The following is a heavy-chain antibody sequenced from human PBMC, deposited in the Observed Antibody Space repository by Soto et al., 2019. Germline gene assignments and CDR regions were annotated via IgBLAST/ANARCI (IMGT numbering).Heavy chain of an antibody. V-gene: IGHV1-46*01. D-gene: IGHD2-2*02. J-gene: IGHJ4*02. Sequence: QIQLVQSGAEVKKPGASVKVSCKASGYTVTSYYMHWVRQAPGQGLEWMGIINPSGGSTTYAQKFQGRLTMTRDTSTSTVYMELSSLRSEDTAMYYCARTPGYTDRNYFDYWGQGTLFTVSS. CDR3: ARTPGYTDRNYFDY. CDR2: INPSGGST. CDR1: GYTVTSYY.